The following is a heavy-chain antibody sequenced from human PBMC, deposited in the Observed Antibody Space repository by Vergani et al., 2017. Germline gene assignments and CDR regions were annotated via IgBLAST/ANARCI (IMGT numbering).Heavy chain of an antibody. CDR2: ILGSGTT. CDR3: ARAGLPFYAFYMDV. D-gene: IGHD2/OR15-2a*01. CDR1: GTSMSSVGYY. Sequence: QVQLQESGPGLVKPSQTLSLTCTVSGTSMSSVGYYWTWIRQSAGKRLEWIGDILGSGTTYYNPSLRGRINISVDTSKNQLSLKLTSVTAADTAVYFCARAGLPFYAFYMDVWGKGITVTVSS. V-gene: IGHV4-31*03. J-gene: IGHJ6*03.